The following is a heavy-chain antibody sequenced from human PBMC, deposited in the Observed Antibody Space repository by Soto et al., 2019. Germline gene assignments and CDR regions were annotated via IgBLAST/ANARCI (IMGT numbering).Heavy chain of an antibody. CDR3: ARDGPYCSGGSCPFDY. D-gene: IGHD2-15*01. CDR1: GGTFSSYA. CDR2: IIPIFGTA. V-gene: IGHV1-69*12. J-gene: IGHJ4*02. Sequence: QVQLVQSGAEVKKPGSSVKVSCKASGGTFSSYAISWVRQAPGQGLEWMGGIIPIFGTANYAQKFQGRVTITADESTSTAYRELSSLRSEDTAVYYCARDGPYCSGGSCPFDYWGQGTLVTVSS.